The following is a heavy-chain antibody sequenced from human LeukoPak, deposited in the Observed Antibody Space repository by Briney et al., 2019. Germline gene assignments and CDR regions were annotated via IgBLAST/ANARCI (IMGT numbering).Heavy chain of an antibody. D-gene: IGHD3-22*01. CDR1: GFTFSSYW. V-gene: IGHV3-74*03. J-gene: IGHJ4*02. CDR3: ARQYSYDSSGYYPWDY. CDR2: INSDGSST. Sequence: GGSLRLSCAASGFTFSSYWMHWVRHAPGKGLVWVSRINSDGSSTTYADSVKGRFTISRDNAKNTLYLQMNSLRAEDTAMYYCARQYSYDSSGYYPWDYWGQGTLVTVSS.